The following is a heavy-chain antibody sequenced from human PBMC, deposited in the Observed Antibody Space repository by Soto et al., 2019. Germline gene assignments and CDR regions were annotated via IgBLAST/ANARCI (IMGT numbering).Heavy chain of an antibody. D-gene: IGHD3-16*02. CDR3: ARGPTVWGSYRSFDY. Sequence: SETLSLTCTVSGGPISSGDYYWSWIRQPPGKGLEWIGYIYYSGSTYYNPSLKSRVTTSVDTSKNQFSLKLSSVTAADTAVYYCARGPTVWGSYRSFDYWGQGTLVTVSS. CDR1: GGPISSGDYY. CDR2: IYYSGST. J-gene: IGHJ4*02. V-gene: IGHV4-30-4*01.